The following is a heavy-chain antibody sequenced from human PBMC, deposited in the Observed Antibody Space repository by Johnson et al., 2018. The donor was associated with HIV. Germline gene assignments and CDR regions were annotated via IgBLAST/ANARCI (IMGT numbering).Heavy chain of an antibody. CDR2: IRQDGTEK. CDR3: VRRARDPSTWLGGSLNAFDI. V-gene: IGHV3-7*01. Sequence: VQLVESGGGVVQPGGSLRLSCAASGFTFSSYGMHWVRQAPGKGLEWVAKIRQDGTEKYYVDSGKGRFTIYRDNTKNSLYLQMNNLRAEDTAVYFCVRRARDPSTWLGGSLNAFDIWGQGTLVTVSS. CDR1: GFTFSSYG. J-gene: IGHJ3*02. D-gene: IGHD6-13*01.